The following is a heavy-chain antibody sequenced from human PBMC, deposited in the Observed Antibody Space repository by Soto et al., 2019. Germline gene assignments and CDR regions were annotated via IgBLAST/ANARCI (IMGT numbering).Heavy chain of an antibody. CDR2: IYYSGST. Sequence: SETLSLTCTVSGGSVSSGSYYWSWIRQPPGKGLEWIGYIYYSGSTNYNPSLKSRVTISVDTSKTQFSLKLSSVTAADTAVYYWARELTDYGGRKAFDIGAKGQWSPSPQ. CDR1: GGSVSSGSYY. J-gene: IGHJ3*02. V-gene: IGHV4-61*01. CDR3: ARELTDYGGRKAFD. D-gene: IGHD4-17*01.